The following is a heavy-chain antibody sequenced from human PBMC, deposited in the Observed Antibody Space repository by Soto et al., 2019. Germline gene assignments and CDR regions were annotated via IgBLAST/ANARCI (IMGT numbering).Heavy chain of an antibody. CDR3: ASGVDDFWSGFRFSGDY. CDR2: IIPIFGTA. CDR1: GGTFSSYA. V-gene: IGHV1-69*06. D-gene: IGHD3-3*01. J-gene: IGHJ4*02. Sequence: QVQLVQSGAEVKKPGSSVKVSCKASGGTFSSYAISWVRQAPGQGLEWMGGIIPIFGTANYAQKFQCRVTITADKSTSTAYMELSSLRSEDTAVYYCASGVDDFWSGFRFSGDYWGQGTLVTVSS.